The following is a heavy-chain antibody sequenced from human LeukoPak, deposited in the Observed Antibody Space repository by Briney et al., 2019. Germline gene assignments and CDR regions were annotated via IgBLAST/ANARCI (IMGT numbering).Heavy chain of an antibody. CDR1: GFIFSNYG. J-gene: IGHJ4*02. CDR2: IAYDGSNK. V-gene: IGHV3-30*18. D-gene: IGHD6-19*01. CDR3: AKVPMDAGWLVLDY. Sequence: GGSLRLSCAASGFIFSNYGMHWVRQAPGKGLEWVAVIAYDGSNKYYADSVKGRFTISRDNSKNTLYLQMNSLRAEDTAVYYCAKVPMDAGWLVLDYWGQGTLVTVSS.